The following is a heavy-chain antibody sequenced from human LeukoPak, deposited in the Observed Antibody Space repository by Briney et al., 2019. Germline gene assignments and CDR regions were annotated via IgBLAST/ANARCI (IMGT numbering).Heavy chain of an antibody. CDR2: IYYSGST. CDR3: ARDDPSSGSDY. D-gene: IGHD6-19*01. CDR1: GGSISSYY. V-gene: IGHV4-59*01. J-gene: IGHJ4*02. Sequence: PSETLSLTCTVSGGSISSYYWSWIRQPPGKGLEWIGYIYYSGSTNYNPSLKSRVTISVDTSKNQFSLKLSSVTAAGTAVYYCARDDPSSGSDYWGQGTLVTVSS.